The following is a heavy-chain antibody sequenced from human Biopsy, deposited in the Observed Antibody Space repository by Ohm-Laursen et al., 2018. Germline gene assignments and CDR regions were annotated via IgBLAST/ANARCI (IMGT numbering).Heavy chain of an antibody. CDR2: IYSDLRT. CDR1: GFAVSSNY. J-gene: IGHJ3*02. D-gene: IGHD2-15*01. V-gene: IGHV3-53*01. CDR3: ARGRTEVAADTFDI. Sequence: SLRLSCSASGFAVSSNYLTWVRQAPGKGLEWVSLIYSDLRTYYAGSVKGRFTIYRDSSKNTVYLQMRSLTAEDTAVYFCARGRTEVAADTFDIWGQGTVVTVSS.